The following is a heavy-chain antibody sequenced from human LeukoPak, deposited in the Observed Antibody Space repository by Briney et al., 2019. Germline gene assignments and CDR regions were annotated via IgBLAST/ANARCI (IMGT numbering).Heavy chain of an antibody. CDR1: GFTVSSYY. CDR2: IYSGGKT. Sequence: GGSLRLSCAASGFTVSSYYMIWVRQAPGKGLEWVSIIYSGGKTYYADSVKGRFTISRDNSKNTLYLQMSSLRAEDTAVYFCARGADFWSSPFDYWGQGTLVTVSS. J-gene: IGHJ4*02. V-gene: IGHV3-53*01. D-gene: IGHD3-3*01. CDR3: ARGADFWSSPFDY.